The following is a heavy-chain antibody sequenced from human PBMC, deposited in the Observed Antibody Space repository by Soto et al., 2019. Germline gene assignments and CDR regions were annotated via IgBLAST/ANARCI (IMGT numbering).Heavy chain of an antibody. D-gene: IGHD6-13*01. V-gene: IGHV5-10-1*01. Sequence: PGESLKISCKGSGYSFTSYWISWVRQMPGKGLEWMGRIDPSDSYTNYSPSFQGHVTISADKSISTAYLQWSSLKASDTAMYYCARRRSSTLYYYYYYGMDVWGQGTTVTVSS. CDR3: ARRRSSTLYYYYYYGMDV. J-gene: IGHJ6*02. CDR2: IDPSDSYT. CDR1: GYSFTSYW.